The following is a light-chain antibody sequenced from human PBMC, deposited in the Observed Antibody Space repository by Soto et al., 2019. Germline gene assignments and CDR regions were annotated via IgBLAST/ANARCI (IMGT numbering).Light chain of an antibody. CDR3: QQYSKEST. J-gene: IGKJ2*01. V-gene: IGKV1-5*03. CDR2: KTS. Sequence: DVEMTQSPSTLPTSIGDRVTINCRASQNVSNLLAWYQQKPGKAPKLLIYKTSRLESGVPSRFSASGSGTDFSLTINSLQSDDFATYFCQQYSKESTFGQGTKLEIK. CDR1: QNVSNL.